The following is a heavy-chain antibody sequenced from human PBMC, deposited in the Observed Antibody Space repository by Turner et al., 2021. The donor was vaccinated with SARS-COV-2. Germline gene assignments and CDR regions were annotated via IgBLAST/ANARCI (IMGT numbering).Heavy chain of an antibody. CDR1: GGSISSYY. CDR2: IYYSGST. J-gene: IGHJ4*02. V-gene: IGHV4-59*01. CDR3: ARGFVY. Sequence: QVPLQESGPGLVKPSETLSLTCTVSGGSISSYYWSWIRQPPGKGLEWIGYIYYSGSTNYNPSLKSRVTISVDTSKNQFSLKLSSVTAADTAVYYCARGFVYWGQGTLVTVSS.